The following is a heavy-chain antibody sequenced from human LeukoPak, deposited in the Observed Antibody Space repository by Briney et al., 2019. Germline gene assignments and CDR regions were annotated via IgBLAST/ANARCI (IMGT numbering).Heavy chain of an antibody. J-gene: IGHJ2*01. CDR1: GGTFSSYA. CDR3: ARDRIPYWYFDL. Sequence: GASVKVSCTASGGTFSSYAISWVRQAPGQGLEWVGGIIPIFGTANYAQKFQGRVTITADESTSTAYMELSSLRSEDTAVYYCARDRIPYWYFDLWGRGTLVTVSS. CDR2: IIPIFGTA. V-gene: IGHV1-69*13.